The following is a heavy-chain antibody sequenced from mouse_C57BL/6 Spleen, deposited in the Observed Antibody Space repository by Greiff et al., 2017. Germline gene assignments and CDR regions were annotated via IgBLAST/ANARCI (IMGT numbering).Heavy chain of an antibody. J-gene: IGHJ2*01. CDR3: ASGAGSGYYFDY. Sequence: QVQLQQSGAELVRPGSSVKLSCKASGYTFTSYWMHWVKQRPIQGLEWIGNIDPSDSETHYNQKFKDKATLTVDKSSSTAYMQLSSLTSEDSAVYYCASGAGSGYYFDYWGQGTTLTVSS. D-gene: IGHD3-2*02. V-gene: IGHV1-52*01. CDR2: IDPSDSET. CDR1: GYTFTSYW.